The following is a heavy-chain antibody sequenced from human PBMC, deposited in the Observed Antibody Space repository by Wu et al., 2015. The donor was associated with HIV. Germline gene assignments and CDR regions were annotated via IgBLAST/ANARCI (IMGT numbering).Heavy chain of an antibody. V-gene: IGHV1-18*01. Sequence: QVQLVQSGPGVRKPGASVKASCKASGYSFTTYGMSWVRQAPGQGLEWMGWISAFNGNTNSAQRLQGRVTLSTDTSATTAYMELRSLRPDDTAIYYCARGYYADYEGDAFDFWGQGTLVIVSS. J-gene: IGHJ3*01. CDR3: ARGYYADYEGDAFDF. D-gene: IGHD4-17*01. CDR2: ISAFNGNT. CDR1: GYSFTTYG.